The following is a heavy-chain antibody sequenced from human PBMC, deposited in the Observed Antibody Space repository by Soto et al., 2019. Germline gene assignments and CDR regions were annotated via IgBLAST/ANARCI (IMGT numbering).Heavy chain of an antibody. CDR1: GGSISSYY. Sequence: SETLSLTCTVSGGSISSYYWSWIRQPPGKGLEWIGYIYYSGSTNYNPSLKSRVTISVDTSKNQFSLKLGSVTAADTAVYYCARELVAGTLDYWGQGTLVTVSS. V-gene: IGHV4-59*01. D-gene: IGHD6-19*01. CDR3: ARELVAGTLDY. J-gene: IGHJ4*02. CDR2: IYYSGST.